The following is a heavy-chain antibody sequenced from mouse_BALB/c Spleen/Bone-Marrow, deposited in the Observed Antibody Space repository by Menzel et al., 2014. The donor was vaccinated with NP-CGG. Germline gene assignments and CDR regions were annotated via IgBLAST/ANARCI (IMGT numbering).Heavy chain of an antibody. CDR3: TRGGNWEDFDY. D-gene: IGHD4-1*01. J-gene: IGHJ2*01. V-gene: IGHV5-17*02. CDR2: ISSGSCTI. CDR1: GFTFSSFG. Sequence: EVMLVESGGGLVQPGGSRKLSCAASGFTFSSFGMHWVRQAPERGLEWVAYISSGSCTIFYADTVKGRFTISRDNPKNTLFLQMTSLRSEDTAMYYCTRGGNWEDFDYWGQGTTLTVSS.